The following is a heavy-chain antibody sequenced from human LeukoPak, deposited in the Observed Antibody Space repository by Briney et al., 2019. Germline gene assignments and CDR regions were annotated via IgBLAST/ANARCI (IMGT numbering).Heavy chain of an antibody. CDR2: IGTHNGNT. J-gene: IGHJ4*02. D-gene: IGHD6-19*01. Sequence: ASVKVSCKTSGYTFTSYGVSWVRQAPGQGLEWMGWIGTHNGNTNYAQKFQGRVIMTTDTSTSTAYMELTSLRSDDTAVFYCARDGSGGGGYFDYWGQGTLVIVSS. CDR3: ARDGSGGGGYFDY. V-gene: IGHV1-18*01. CDR1: GYTFTSYG.